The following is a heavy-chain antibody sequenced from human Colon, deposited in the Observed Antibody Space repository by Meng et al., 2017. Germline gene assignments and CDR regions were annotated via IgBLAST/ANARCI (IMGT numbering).Heavy chain of an antibody. D-gene: IGHD3-22*01. V-gene: IGHV7-4-1*02. J-gene: IGHJ4*02. Sequence: ASVKVSCKASGYTFTSYAMNWVRQAPGQGLEWMGWINTNTGNPAYAQGFTGRFVFSLDTSGSTVYLQISSLKAEDTAVYYCARGEWYYDSSGYSICWGQGTLVTVSS. CDR3: ARGEWYYDSSGYSIC. CDR2: INTNTGNP. CDR1: GYTFTSYA.